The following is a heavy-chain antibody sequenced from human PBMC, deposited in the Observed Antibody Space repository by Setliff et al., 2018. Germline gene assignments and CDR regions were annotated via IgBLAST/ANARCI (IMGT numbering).Heavy chain of an antibody. CDR3: ARGLSYYDSSGYLLAPYAFDF. V-gene: IGHV4-34*01. D-gene: IGHD3-22*01. J-gene: IGHJ3*01. CDR2: INQSGST. Sequence: TLSLTCAVYGGSFNSYYWSWIRQPPGKGLEWIGEINQSGSTNYNPSLKSRVTMSVDTSKNQFSLKLSSVTAADTAVYYCARGLSYYDSSGYLLAPYAFDFWGQGTMVTISS. CDR1: GGSFNSYY.